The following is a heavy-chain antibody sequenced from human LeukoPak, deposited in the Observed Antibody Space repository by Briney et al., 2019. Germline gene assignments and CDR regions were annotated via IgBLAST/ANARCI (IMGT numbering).Heavy chain of an antibody. V-gene: IGHV3-53*01. J-gene: IGHJ6*03. D-gene: IGHD3-10*02. CDR1: GFTVSSNY. CDR3: ARCPGGYYYYYMDV. Sequence: VGSLRLSCAASGFTVSSNYMSWVRQAPGKGLEWVSVIYSGGSTYYADSVKGRFTISRDNSKNTLYLQMNSLRAEDTAVYYCARCPGGYYYYYMDVWGKGTTVTVSS. CDR2: IYSGGST.